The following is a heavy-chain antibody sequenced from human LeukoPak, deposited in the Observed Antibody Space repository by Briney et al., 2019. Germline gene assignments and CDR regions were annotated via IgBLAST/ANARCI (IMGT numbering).Heavy chain of an antibody. J-gene: IGHJ3*02. V-gene: IGHV4-39*01. CDR2: IYYSGST. D-gene: IGHD1-1*01. Sequence: SETLSLTCTVSGGSISSSSYYWGWLRQHPGKGLEWVGSIYYSGSTYDNPSLKSRVTISVDTYNKQFSLKLSSVPAAGPAFHSCARPWNRASLDAFDTWGQGTMVTVSS. CDR1: GGSISSSSYY. CDR3: ARPWNRASLDAFDT.